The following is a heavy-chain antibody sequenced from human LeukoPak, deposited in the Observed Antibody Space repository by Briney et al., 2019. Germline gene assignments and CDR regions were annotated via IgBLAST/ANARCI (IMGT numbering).Heavy chain of an antibody. CDR2: ISSSSSYI. V-gene: IGHV3-21*01. D-gene: IGHD6-6*01. Sequence: GGSLRLSCAASGFTFSSYAMSWVRQAPGKGLEWVSSISSSSSYIYYADSVKGRFTISRDNAKNSLYLQMNSLRAEDTAVYYCARRRIAARPDAFDIWGQGTMVTVSS. J-gene: IGHJ3*02. CDR1: GFTFSSYA. CDR3: ARRRIAARPDAFDI.